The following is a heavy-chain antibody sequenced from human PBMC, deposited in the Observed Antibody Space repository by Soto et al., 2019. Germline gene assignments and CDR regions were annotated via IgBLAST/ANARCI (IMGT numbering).Heavy chain of an antibody. Sequence: ASVKVSCKASGYTFTGYYMHWVRQAPGQGLEWMGWINPNSGGTNYAQKLQGWVTMTRDTSISTAYMEQSRLRSDDTAVYYYARKRKLGNVFDFGGKGKLVTV. D-gene: IGHD6-13*01. CDR2: INPNSGGT. CDR3: ARKRKLGNVFDF. V-gene: IGHV1-2*04. CDR1: GYTFTGYY. J-gene: IGHJ3*01.